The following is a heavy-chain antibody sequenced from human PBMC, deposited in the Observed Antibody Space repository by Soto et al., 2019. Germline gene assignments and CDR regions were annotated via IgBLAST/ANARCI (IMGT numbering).Heavy chain of an antibody. D-gene: IGHD2-2*01. CDR3: ARDIPLADIVLVPAAIGYYYYYGMDV. J-gene: IGHJ6*02. CDR2: IIPIFGTA. V-gene: IGHV1-69*13. Sequence: SVKVSCKASGGTFSSYAISWVRQAPGQGLEWMGGIIPIFGTANYAQKFQGRVTITADESTSTAYMELSSLRSEDTAVYYCARDIPLADIVLVPAAIGYYYYYGMDVWGQ. CDR1: GGTFSSYA.